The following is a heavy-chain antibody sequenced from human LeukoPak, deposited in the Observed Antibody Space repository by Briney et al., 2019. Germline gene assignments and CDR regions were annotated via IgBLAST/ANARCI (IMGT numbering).Heavy chain of an antibody. Sequence: PSETLSLTCNVSRGSITSYSWTWIRQPVGKGLEWIGRIFVDGRTNYNPSLKSRVTLSIDTSKNQFSLNVKSVIAAEAAVYYCCYGSGTFFNDAFDFWGQGTMVTVSS. D-gene: IGHD3-10*01. CDR1: RGSITSYS. CDR2: IFVDGRT. J-gene: IGHJ3*01. CDR3: CYGSGTFFNDAFDF. V-gene: IGHV4-4*07.